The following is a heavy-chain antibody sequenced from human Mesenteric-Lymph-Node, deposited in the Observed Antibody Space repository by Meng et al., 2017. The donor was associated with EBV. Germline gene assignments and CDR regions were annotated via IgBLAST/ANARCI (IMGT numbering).Heavy chain of an antibody. V-gene: IGHV4-4*02. D-gene: IGHD6-13*01. CDR1: GCTVTRCTW. Sequence: QGALYVVGPGPVKPSGTMSLPCAASGCTVTRCTWWSWVRQPPGKGLEWIGEIYQSGSTNYNPSLKSRVTISVDKSKNHFSLKLSSVPAADTAVYYCARSTRGYSSSWFDYWSQGTLVTVSS. J-gene: IGHJ4*02. CDR3: ARSTRGYSSSWFDY. CDR2: IYQSGST.